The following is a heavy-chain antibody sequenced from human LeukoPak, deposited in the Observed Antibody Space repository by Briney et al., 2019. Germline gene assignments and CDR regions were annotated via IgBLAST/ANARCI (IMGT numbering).Heavy chain of an antibody. CDR1: GFTFGDYA. D-gene: IGHD2-2*01. Sequence: GGSLRLSCTASGFTFGDYAMSWVRQAPGKGLAWVGFIRSKAYGGTTEYAASVKGRFTISRDDSKSIAYLQMNSLKTEDTAVNYCTSSWYCSSTSCSDAFDIWGQGTMVTVSS. CDR3: TSSWYCSSTSCSDAFDI. J-gene: IGHJ3*02. V-gene: IGHV3-49*04. CDR2: IRSKAYGGTT.